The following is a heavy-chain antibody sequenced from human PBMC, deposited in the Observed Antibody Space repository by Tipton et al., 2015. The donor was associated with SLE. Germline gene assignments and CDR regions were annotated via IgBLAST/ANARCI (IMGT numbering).Heavy chain of an antibody. V-gene: IGHV4-39*01. Sequence: TLSLTCTVSGGSIRSTANFWGWIRQTPGKGLEWIGSVYYSGSTYYNLSLKSRVIVSVDTSANQFSLKLSSVTAADTAVYYCARHPPWYFDLWGRGTLVTVSS. CDR3: ARHPPWYFDL. J-gene: IGHJ2*01. CDR1: GGSIRSTANF. CDR2: VYYSGST.